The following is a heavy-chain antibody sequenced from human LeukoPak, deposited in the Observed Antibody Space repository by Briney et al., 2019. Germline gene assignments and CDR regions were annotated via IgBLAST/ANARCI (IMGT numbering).Heavy chain of an antibody. CDR2: IYTTGST. Sequence: SETLSLTCTVSGGSISDYYWSWIRQPAGKGLEWIGRIYTTGSTDYNPSLKSRVTMSVDTSKNQFSLKLSSVTAADTAVYYCARFMSATNAFDIWGQGTMVTVSS. J-gene: IGHJ3*02. D-gene: IGHD1-26*01. CDR3: ARFMSATNAFDI. CDR1: GGSISDYY. V-gene: IGHV4-4*07.